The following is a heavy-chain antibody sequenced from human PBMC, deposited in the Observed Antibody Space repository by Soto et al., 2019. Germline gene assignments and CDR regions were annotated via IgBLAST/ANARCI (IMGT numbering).Heavy chain of an antibody. V-gene: IGHV3-66*01. D-gene: IGHD2-15*01. J-gene: IGHJ6*04. Sequence: EVQLVESGGGLVQPGGSLRLSCAASGFTVSSKYMTWVRQAPGKGLEWVSLIQSGGTTYYADSVKGRFTISRDTSENTLHLQMDSLRVEDTAVYYCARDDVLCDGGRCYGIPLDVWCKGTTVNVSS. CDR2: IQSGGTT. CDR3: ARDDVLCDGGRCYGIPLDV. CDR1: GFTVSSKY.